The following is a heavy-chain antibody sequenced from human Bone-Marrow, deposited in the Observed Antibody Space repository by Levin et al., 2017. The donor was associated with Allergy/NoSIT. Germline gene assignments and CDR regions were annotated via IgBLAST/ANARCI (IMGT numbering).Heavy chain of an antibody. D-gene: IGHD3-10*01. Sequence: GESLKISCAASGFTFSSYAVHWVRQAPGKGLEWVAVISYDGNDKQYADSVKGRSTISRDNSNNTLYLQVNSLRAEDTALYYCARDRGGKYYYYGMDVWGQGTTVTVSS. J-gene: IGHJ6*02. CDR2: ISYDGNDK. V-gene: IGHV3-30-3*01. CDR3: ARDRGGKYYYYGMDV. CDR1: GFTFSSYA.